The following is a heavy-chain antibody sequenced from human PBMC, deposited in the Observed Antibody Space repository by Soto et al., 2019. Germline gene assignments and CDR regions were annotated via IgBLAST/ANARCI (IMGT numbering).Heavy chain of an antibody. D-gene: IGHD3-16*02. J-gene: IGHJ1*01. CDR2: ISGSGGST. V-gene: IGHV3-23*01. Sequence: VQLSESGGGLVQPGGSLRLSCAASGFTFSSYAMSWVRQAPGKGLEWVSAISGSGGSTYYADSVKGRFTISRDNSKNTLYLQMNSLRAEDTAVYYCAKDQADYDYIWGSYRQIEYSQHWGQGTLVTVSA. CDR1: GFTFSSYA. CDR3: AKDQADYDYIWGSYRQIEYSQH.